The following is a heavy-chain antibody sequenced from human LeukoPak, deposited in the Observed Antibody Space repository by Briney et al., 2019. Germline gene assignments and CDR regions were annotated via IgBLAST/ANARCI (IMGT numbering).Heavy chain of an antibody. CDR3: ARDNFPMVRGVIITGYYYGMDV. CDR2: IYSGGST. CDR1: EFTVSSNY. D-gene: IGHD3-10*01. Sequence: QTGGSLRLSCAASEFTVSSNYMSWVRQAPGKGLEWVSVIYSGGSTYYADSVKGRFTISRDNSKNTLYLQMNSLRAEDTAVYYCARDNFPMVRGVIITGYYYGMDVWGQGTTVTVSS. V-gene: IGHV3-66*01. J-gene: IGHJ6*02.